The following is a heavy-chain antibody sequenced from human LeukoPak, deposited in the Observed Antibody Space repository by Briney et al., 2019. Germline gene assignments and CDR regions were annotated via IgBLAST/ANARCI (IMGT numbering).Heavy chain of an antibody. CDR2: IYYSGST. V-gene: IGHV4-39*01. CDR1: GGSISSSSYY. J-gene: IGHJ6*03. CDR3: ASFYCSGGSCYQYYSYYYMDV. Sequence: SETLSLTCTVSGGSISSSSYYWGWIRQPPGKGLEWIGSIYYSGSTYYNPSLKSRFTISVDTSKNQFSLKLNSVTAADTAVYYCASFYCSGGSCYQYYSYYYMDVWGKGTTVTISS. D-gene: IGHD2-15*01.